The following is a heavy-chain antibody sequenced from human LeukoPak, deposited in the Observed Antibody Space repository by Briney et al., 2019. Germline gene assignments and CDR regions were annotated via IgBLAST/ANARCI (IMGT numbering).Heavy chain of an antibody. D-gene: IGHD2-15*01. CDR1: GGSFSGYY. V-gene: IGHV4-34*01. CDR2: INHNGST. CDR3: GRGLEVAATS. Sequence: SETLSLTCAVYGGSFSGYYWSWIRQPPAKGLEWIGEINHNGSTNYNPSLKSRVTISVDTSKNQFSLQLSSVTAADTAVYYCGRGLEVAATSWGQGTLVTVSS. J-gene: IGHJ5*02.